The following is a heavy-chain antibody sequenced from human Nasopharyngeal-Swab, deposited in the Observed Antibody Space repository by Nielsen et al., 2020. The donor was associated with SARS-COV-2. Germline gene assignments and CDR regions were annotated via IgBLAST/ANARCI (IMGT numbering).Heavy chain of an antibody. J-gene: IGHJ4*02. CDR2: IYPGDSDT. CDR1: GYTFSNWW. V-gene: IGHV5-51*01. D-gene: IGHD3-22*01. Sequence: EESLKISCEGSGYTFSNWWIGWVRQMPGRGLEWMGIIYPGDSDTRYSPSFQGQVTFSADESISTAYLQWTSLKASDTAIYYCARRYYYDGTSSFDYWGQGTLVTVSS. CDR3: ARRYYYDGTSSFDY.